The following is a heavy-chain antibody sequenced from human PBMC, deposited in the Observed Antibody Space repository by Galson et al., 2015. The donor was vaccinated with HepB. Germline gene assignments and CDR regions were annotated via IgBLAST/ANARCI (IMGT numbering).Heavy chain of an antibody. CDR2: ISAYNGNT. CDR1: GYTFTSYG. D-gene: IGHD2-15*01. V-gene: IGHV1-18*01. CDR3: ARRSGVVVAATSYYYYMDV. Sequence: SVKVSCKASGYTFTSYGISWVRQAPGQGLEWMGWISAYNGNTNYAQKLQGRVTMTTDTSTSTAYMELRSLRSDDTAVYYCARRSGVVVAATSYYYYMDVWGKGTTVTVSS. J-gene: IGHJ6*03.